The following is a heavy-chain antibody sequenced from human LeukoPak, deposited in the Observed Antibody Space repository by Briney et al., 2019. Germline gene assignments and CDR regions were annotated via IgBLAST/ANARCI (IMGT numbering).Heavy chain of an antibody. J-gene: IGHJ4*02. Sequence: GESLKISCKASGYKFTNYWIGWVRQMPGKGLEWMTIIYPGDSQTRYSPSFQGQVTISADKSIDTMYLQWSSLKASHTAMYYCARALRTGQGDYVPVLWGQGTLVIVSS. V-gene: IGHV5-51*01. CDR2: IYPGDSQT. D-gene: IGHD4-17*01. CDR3: ARALRTGQGDYVPVL. CDR1: GYKFTNYW.